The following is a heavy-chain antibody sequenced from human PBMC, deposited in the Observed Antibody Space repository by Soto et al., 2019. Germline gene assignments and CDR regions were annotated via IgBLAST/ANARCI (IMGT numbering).Heavy chain of an antibody. CDR1: GFTFSRHG. CDR3: AKVDVSTAGSFDY. Sequence: PGGSLRLSCVASGFTFSRHGLSWVLQAPGKGLEWVSTINPSGDSTFYADSVKGRFTISRDNSKNTVYLQMTSLSVGDTAVYLCAKVDVSTAGSFDYWGQGALVTVSS. J-gene: IGHJ4*02. V-gene: IGHV3-23*01. D-gene: IGHD6-13*01. CDR2: INPSGDST.